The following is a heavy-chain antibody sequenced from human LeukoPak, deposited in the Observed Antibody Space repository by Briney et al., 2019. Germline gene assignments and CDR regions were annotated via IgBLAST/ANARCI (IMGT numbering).Heavy chain of an antibody. CDR1: GFTFSSYS. J-gene: IGHJ6*02. CDR2: ISSSSSYI. V-gene: IGHV3-21*01. Sequence: GGSLRLSCAASGFTFSSYSMNWVRQAPGKGLEWVSSISSSSSYIYYADSVKGRFTISRDNAKNSLYLQMNSLRAEDTAVYYCARENSSGFYGMDVWGQGTTVTVSS. D-gene: IGHD6-19*01. CDR3: ARENSSGFYGMDV.